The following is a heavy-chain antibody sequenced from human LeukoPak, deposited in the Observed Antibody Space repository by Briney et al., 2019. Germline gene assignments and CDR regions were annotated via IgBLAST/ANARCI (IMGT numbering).Heavy chain of an antibody. CDR2: VDPEDGET. CDR3: ARAQAQDGYNP. D-gene: IGHD5-24*01. J-gene: IGHJ3*01. CDR1: VYTFTDYY. V-gene: IGHV1-69-2*01. Sequence: ASGKVSFKVSVYTFTDYYMDWVPQARGKGLEWMGLVDPEDGETIYAEKFQGRVTITADTSTDTAYMELSSLRSEDTAVYYCARAQAQDGYNPWGQGTMVTVP.